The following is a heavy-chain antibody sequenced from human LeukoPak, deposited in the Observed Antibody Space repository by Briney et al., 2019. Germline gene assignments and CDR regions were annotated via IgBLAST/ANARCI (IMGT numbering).Heavy chain of an antibody. CDR3: ARGSIAAAGIYFDY. D-gene: IGHD6-13*01. CDR1: GGSISSSNW. J-gene: IGHJ4*02. CDR2: IYHSGST. V-gene: IGHV4-4*02. Sequence: PSETLSLTCAVSGGSISSSNWWSWVRQPPGKGLEWIGEIYHSGSTNYNPSLKSRVTISVGKSKNQFSLKLSSVTAADTAVYYCARGSIAAAGIYFDYWGQGTLVTVSS.